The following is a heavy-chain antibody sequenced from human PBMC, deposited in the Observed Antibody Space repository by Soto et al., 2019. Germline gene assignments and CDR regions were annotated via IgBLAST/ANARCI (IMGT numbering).Heavy chain of an antibody. CDR1: GFTFSSYA. D-gene: IGHD2-2*01. J-gene: IGHJ4*02. CDR2: ISGSRGST. CDR3: AKEWYCSSTSCLGHDY. V-gene: IGHV3-23*01. Sequence: GGSLRLSCAASGFTFSSYAMSWVRQAPGKGLEWVSAISGSRGSTYYADSVKGRFTISRDNSKNTLYLQMNSLRAEDTAVYYCAKEWYCSSTSCLGHDYWGQGTLVTVSS.